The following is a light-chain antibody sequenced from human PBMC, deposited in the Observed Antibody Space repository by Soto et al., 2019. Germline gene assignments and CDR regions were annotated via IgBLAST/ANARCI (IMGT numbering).Light chain of an antibody. CDR1: SSNIGAGYD. Sequence: QSVLTQPPSVSGAPGQRVTISCTGSSSNIGAGYDVHWYQQLPGTAPKLLIYGNSNRPSGVPDRFSGSKSGTSASLAITGLQAEDEADYYCQSYDRSLSGSSVFGTGNKVTVL. CDR2: GNS. CDR3: QSYDRSLSGSSV. V-gene: IGLV1-40*01. J-gene: IGLJ1*01.